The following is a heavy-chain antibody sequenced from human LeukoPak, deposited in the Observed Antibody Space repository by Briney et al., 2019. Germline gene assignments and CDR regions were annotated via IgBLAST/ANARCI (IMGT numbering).Heavy chain of an antibody. J-gene: IGHJ4*02. CDR1: GFTFNYYG. V-gene: IGHV3-33*05. CDR3: ARGWGAGQLIYFDY. CDR2: VSYDGSNK. Sequence: GRSLRLSCAASGFTFNYYGMHWVRQAPGKGLEWVTVVSYDGSNKYYADSVKGRFTISRDTSTNTLYLQMNSLRAEDTAVYYCARGWGAGQLIYFDYWGQGTLVTVSS. D-gene: IGHD7-27*01.